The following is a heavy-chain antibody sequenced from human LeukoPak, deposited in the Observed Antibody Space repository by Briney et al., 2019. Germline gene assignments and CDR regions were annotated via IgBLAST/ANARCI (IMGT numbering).Heavy chain of an antibody. D-gene: IGHD3-16*02. CDR2: INPNSGGT. CDR1: GYTFTGYY. J-gene: IGHJ4*02. Sequence: GASVKVSCKASGYTFTGYYMHWVRQAPGQGLEWMGWINPNSGGTNYAQKFQGRVTMTRDTSISTAYMELSRLRSDDTAVYYCARVLRITFGGVIVRPYKYFDYCGQGTLVTVSS. V-gene: IGHV1-2*02. CDR3: ARVLRITFGGVIVRPYKYFDY.